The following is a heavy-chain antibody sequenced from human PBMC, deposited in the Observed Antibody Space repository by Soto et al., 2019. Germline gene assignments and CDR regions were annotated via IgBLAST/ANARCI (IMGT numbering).Heavy chain of an antibody. V-gene: IGHV3-53*04. J-gene: IGHJ4*02. CDR3: ASRSIGYCSGGSCYMDY. Sequence: GGSLRLSCAASGFTVSSNYMSWVRQAPGKGLEWVSVIYSGGSTYYADSVKGRFTISRHNSKNTLYLQMNSLRAEDTAVYYCASRSIGYCSGGSCYMDYWGQGTLVTVSS. D-gene: IGHD2-15*01. CDR2: IYSGGST. CDR1: GFTVSSNY.